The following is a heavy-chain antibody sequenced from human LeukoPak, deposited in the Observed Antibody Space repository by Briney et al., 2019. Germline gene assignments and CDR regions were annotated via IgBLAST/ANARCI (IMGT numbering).Heavy chain of an antibody. CDR1: GASISSSNW. D-gene: IGHD2-15*01. V-gene: IGHV4-4*02. Sequence: PSETLSLTCVVSGASISSSNWWSWVRQPPGKGLEWIGEIYHSGSTNYHPSLKSRVTISVDKSKNQFSLKLTSVPAADTAVDHWARGGGGCSGGTCYSDPGYYGLDVWGKGTTVTVSS. CDR3: ARGGGGCSGGTCYSDPGYYGLDV. J-gene: IGHJ6*04. CDR2: IYHSGST.